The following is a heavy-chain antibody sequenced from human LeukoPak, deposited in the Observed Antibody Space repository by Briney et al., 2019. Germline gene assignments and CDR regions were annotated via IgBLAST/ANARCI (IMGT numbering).Heavy chain of an antibody. D-gene: IGHD7-27*01. CDR1: GYTFTSYY. Sequence: ASVKVSCKASGYTFTSYYMHWVRQAPGQGLEWMGIINPSGGSTSYAQKFQGRVTMTRDTSTSTVYMELSSLRSEDTAVYYCARDYPQLGMTDNYYFDYWGQGTLVTVSS. CDR2: INPSGGST. CDR3: ARDYPQLGMTDNYYFDY. J-gene: IGHJ4*02. V-gene: IGHV1-46*01.